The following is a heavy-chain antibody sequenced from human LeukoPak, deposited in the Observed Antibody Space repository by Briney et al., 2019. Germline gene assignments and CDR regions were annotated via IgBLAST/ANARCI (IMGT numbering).Heavy chain of an antibody. V-gene: IGHV3-7*04. Sequence: PGGSLRLSCAASGFTFSSYWMSWVRQAPGKGLEWVANIKQDGSEKYCVDSVKGRFTISRDNAKNSLYLQMNSLRAEDTAVYYCARTYYYDSSGYYYDDYWGQGTLVTVSS. CDR1: GFTFSSYW. J-gene: IGHJ4*02. D-gene: IGHD3-22*01. CDR2: IKQDGSEK. CDR3: ARTYYYDSSGYYYDDY.